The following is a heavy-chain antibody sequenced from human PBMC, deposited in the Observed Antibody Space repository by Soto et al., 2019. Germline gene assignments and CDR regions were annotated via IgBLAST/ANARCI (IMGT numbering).Heavy chain of an antibody. CDR3: ARDGGDYYDSSGYYFYYYYGMDV. V-gene: IGHV1-46*01. CDR2: IHPSGGST. Sequence: ASVKVSCKASGYTFTSYYMHWVRQAPGQGLEWLGIIHPSGGSTSYAQKFQGRVTMTRDTSTSTVYMELSRLRSEDTAVYYGARDGGDYYDSSGYYFYYYYGMDVWGQGTTVTVSS. D-gene: IGHD3-22*01. J-gene: IGHJ6*02. CDR1: GYTFTSYY.